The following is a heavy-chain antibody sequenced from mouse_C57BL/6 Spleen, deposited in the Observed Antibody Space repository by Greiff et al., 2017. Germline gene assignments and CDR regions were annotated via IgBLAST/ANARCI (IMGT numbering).Heavy chain of an antibody. CDR3: AREDYYGSSYYAMDY. J-gene: IGHJ4*01. Sequence: QVQLQQSGPGLVQPSQSLSITCTVSGFSLTSYGVHWVRQSPGKGLEWLGVIWSGGSTDYNAAFISRLSISKDNSKSQVFFKMNSLQADDTAIYYCAREDYYGSSYYAMDYWGQGTSVTGSS. CDR2: IWSGGST. D-gene: IGHD1-1*01. V-gene: IGHV2-2*01. CDR1: GFSLTSYG.